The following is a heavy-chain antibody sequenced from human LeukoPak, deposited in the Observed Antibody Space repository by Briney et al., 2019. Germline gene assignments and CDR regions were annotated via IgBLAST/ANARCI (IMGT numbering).Heavy chain of an antibody. D-gene: IGHD3-3*01. CDR3: AKDRSYYDFWSGYYTPTEYYYYMDV. CDR1: GFTFSSDG. CDR2: RRYDGSSK. J-gene: IGHJ6*03. Sequence: GGSLRLSCAASGFTFSSDGMQWFLQAPAEGVVGGAGRRYDGSSKYYAESVKGRFTISTDNSKNTLYLQMNSLRAEDTAVYYCAKDRSYYDFWSGYYTPTEYYYYMDVWGKGTTVTVSS. V-gene: IGHV3-30*02.